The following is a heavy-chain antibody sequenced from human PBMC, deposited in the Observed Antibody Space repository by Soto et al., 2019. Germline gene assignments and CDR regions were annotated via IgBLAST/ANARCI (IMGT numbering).Heavy chain of an antibody. CDR1: GGSISSGGYY. D-gene: IGHD2-21*02. CDR2: IYYSGST. V-gene: IGHV4-30-4*08. Sequence: KTSETLSLTCTVSGGSISSGGYYWSWIRQRPGKGLEWIGYIYYSGSTYYNPSLKSRVTISVDTSKNQFSLKLSSVTAADTAVYYCAQQYCGGDCYSNFDYWGQGTLVTVSS. CDR3: AQQYCGGDCYSNFDY. J-gene: IGHJ4*02.